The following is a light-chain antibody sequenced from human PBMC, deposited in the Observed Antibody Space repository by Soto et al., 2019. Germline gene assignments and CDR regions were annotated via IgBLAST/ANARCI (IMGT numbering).Light chain of an antibody. Sequence: EIVLTQSPGTLSLSPGERATLSCRASQSVSSSYFAWYQQKPGQAPRLLIYGASSRATGIPDRFSGSGSGTDFTLTISRLDAEDFAVYYFQQYGSSPRYTFGQGTKLEIK. CDR1: QSVSSSY. J-gene: IGKJ2*01. CDR2: GAS. V-gene: IGKV3-20*01. CDR3: QQYGSSPRYT.